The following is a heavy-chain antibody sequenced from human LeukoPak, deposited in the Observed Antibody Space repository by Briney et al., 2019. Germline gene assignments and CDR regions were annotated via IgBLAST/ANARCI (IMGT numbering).Heavy chain of an antibody. CDR3: AKDSRRIAVAGIDY. CDR1: GFTFSSYA. CDR2: ISGSGGST. J-gene: IGHJ4*02. Sequence: GRSLRLSCAASGFTFSSYAMHWVRQAPGKGLEWVSAISGSGGSTYYADSVKGRFTISRDNSKNTLYLQMNSLRAEDTAVYYCAKDSRRIAVAGIDYWGQGTLVTVSS. V-gene: IGHV3-23*01. D-gene: IGHD6-19*01.